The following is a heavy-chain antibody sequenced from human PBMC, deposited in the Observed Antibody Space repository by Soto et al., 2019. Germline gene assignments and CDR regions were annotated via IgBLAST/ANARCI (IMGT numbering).Heavy chain of an antibody. CDR1: GFTFSSYA. V-gene: IGHV3-23*01. CDR2: ISGSGGST. CDR3: AGSGITMVRGVITSHYYYYYGMDV. J-gene: IGHJ6*02. D-gene: IGHD3-10*01. Sequence: EVQLLESGGGLVQPGGSLRLSCAASGFTFSSYAMSWVRQAPGKGLEWVSAISGSGGSTYYADSVKGRFTISRDNSKNTLYLQMNSLRAEDTAVYYCAGSGITMVRGVITSHYYYYYGMDVWGQGTTVTVSS.